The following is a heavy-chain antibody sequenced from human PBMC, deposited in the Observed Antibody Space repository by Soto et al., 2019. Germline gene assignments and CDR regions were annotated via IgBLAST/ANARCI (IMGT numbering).Heavy chain of an antibody. V-gene: IGHV1-18*01. J-gene: IGHJ4*02. CDR2: ISAYNGNT. CDR3: ARDGDRTTVTPYY. D-gene: IGHD4-17*01. CDR1: GYNFTSYG. Sequence: QVQLVQSGAEVKKPGPPVKVSCKASGYNFTSYGITWVRQAPGQGLEWMGWISAYNGNTNYAQKLQGRVTMTPDTSTSTAYMELRSLRSDDTAVYYFARDGDRTTVTPYYWGQGTLVAVSS.